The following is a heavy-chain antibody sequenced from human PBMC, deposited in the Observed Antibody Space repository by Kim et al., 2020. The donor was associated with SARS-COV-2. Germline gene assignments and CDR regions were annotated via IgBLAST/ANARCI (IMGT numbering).Heavy chain of an antibody. J-gene: IGHJ4*02. V-gene: IGHV1-46*01. Sequence: YAQKCQGRVTMTRDTSTSTVYMELSSLRSEDTAVYYCATSVVPAARTLDYWGQGTLVTVSS. CDR3: ATSVVPAARTLDY. D-gene: IGHD2-2*01.